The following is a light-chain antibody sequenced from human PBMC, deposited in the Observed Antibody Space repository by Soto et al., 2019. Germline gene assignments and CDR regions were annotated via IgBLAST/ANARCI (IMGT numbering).Light chain of an antibody. Sequence: IQIAQSPSSVSASVADRFTISCRASQGIGKALGWYQQKPGNAPKVLIYAASNLQTGVPSRFSGSGSGTDFTLTINSLQPEDFATYSCQQSYSTPITFGQGTRLEIK. J-gene: IGKJ5*01. CDR3: QQSYSTPIT. V-gene: IGKV1-39*01. CDR2: AAS. CDR1: QGIGKA.